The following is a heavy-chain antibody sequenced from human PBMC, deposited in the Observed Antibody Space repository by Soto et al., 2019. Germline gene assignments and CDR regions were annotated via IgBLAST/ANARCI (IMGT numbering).Heavy chain of an antibody. D-gene: IGHD2-2*01. V-gene: IGHV3-23*01. Sequence: EVQLLESGGGLVQPGGSLRLSCAASGFTFSSYAMKWVRQAPGKGLEWVSLIGESGTPTYYADSVKGRFTISRDNSGNTLFLERYSLRAEDTAVYYWARDMPGLRYYGRVVWGQGTTVTVSS. CDR3: ARDMPGLRYYGRVV. CDR2: IGESGTPT. CDR1: GFTFSSYA. J-gene: IGHJ6*02.